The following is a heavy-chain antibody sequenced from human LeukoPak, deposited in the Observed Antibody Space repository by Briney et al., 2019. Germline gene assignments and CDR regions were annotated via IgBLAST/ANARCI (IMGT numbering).Heavy chain of an antibody. J-gene: IGHJ5*02. Sequence: GASVKVSCKASGYTFTSYDINWVRQATGQGLEWMGWMNPNSGNTGYAQKFQGRVTITRNTSISTAYMELSSLRSEDTAVYYCARDLYSYGGNWFDPWGQGTLVTVSS. CDR1: GYTFTSYD. CDR3: ARDLYSYGGNWFDP. D-gene: IGHD5-18*01. V-gene: IGHV1-8*03. CDR2: MNPNSGNT.